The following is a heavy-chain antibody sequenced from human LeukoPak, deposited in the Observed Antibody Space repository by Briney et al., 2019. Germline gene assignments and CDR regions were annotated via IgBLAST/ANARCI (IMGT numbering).Heavy chain of an antibody. Sequence: GGSLRLSCAASGLTVGSRYMSWVRQAPGKGLEWVANIKQDGSEEYYVDSVKGRFTISRDNAKNSLYLQMNSLRAEDTAVYYCARGPDLVGYSSGWYEGSWFDPWGQGTLVTVSS. CDR2: IKQDGSEE. D-gene: IGHD6-19*01. CDR3: ARGPDLVGYSSGWYEGSWFDP. V-gene: IGHV3-7*03. CDR1: GLTVGSRY. J-gene: IGHJ5*02.